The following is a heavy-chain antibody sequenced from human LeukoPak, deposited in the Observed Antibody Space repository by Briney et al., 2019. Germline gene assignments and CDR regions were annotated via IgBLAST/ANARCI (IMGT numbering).Heavy chain of an antibody. CDR1: GFTFSDYY. CDR2: ISSSSYT. CDR3: ARGGDGYNWYYFDY. Sequence: PGGSLRLSCTASGFTFSDYYMSWIRQAPGKGLEWVSYISSSSYTNYADSVKGRFTISRDNAKNSLYLQMNSLRAEDTAVYYCARGGDGYNWYYFDYWGQGTLVTVSS. V-gene: IGHV3-11*06. J-gene: IGHJ4*02. D-gene: IGHD5-24*01.